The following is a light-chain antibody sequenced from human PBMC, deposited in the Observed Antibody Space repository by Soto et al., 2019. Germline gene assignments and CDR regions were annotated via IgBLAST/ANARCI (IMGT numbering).Light chain of an antibody. Sequence: EIVLKQSPGTLSVSPGERATLSCRASQSVSGNLACYQQKPGQAPRLLIYGASTRATGVPARFSGSGCGTGFILTIISLQSEDFAVYYCQQYNILPAVSFGPGTKVDIK. CDR1: QSVSGN. V-gene: IGKV3D-15*01. CDR2: GAS. CDR3: QQYNILPAVS. J-gene: IGKJ3*01.